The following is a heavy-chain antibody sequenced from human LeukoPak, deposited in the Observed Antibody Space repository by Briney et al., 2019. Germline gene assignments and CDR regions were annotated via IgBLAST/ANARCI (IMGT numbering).Heavy chain of an antibody. CDR1: GGSFSGYY. CDR3: ATGGFMVRGVLDY. Sequence: SETLSLTCAVYGGSFSGYYWSWIRQPPGKGLEWIGEINHSGSTNYNPSLKSRVTVSVDTSKNQFSLKLSSVTAADTAVYYCATGGFMVRGVLDYWGQGTLVTVSS. CDR2: INHSGST. V-gene: IGHV4-34*01. J-gene: IGHJ4*02. D-gene: IGHD3-10*01.